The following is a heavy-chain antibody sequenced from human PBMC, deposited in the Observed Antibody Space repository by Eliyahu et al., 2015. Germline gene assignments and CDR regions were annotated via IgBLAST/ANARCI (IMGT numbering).Heavy chain of an antibody. CDR2: ISWDDDK. D-gene: IGHD5-12*01. J-gene: IGHJ5*02. CDR3: AHRLRFNYEYGFNP. Sequence: QITLRESGPTLVTSTQTLTLTCXFSGXXXXTPGVGVGWIRQSPGKALEWLALISWDDDKLYSLSLQNRLTVTKDTSKNQVVLTMTNLDPVDTATYFCAHRLRFNYEYGFNPWGQGILVTVSS. V-gene: IGHV2-5*02. CDR1: GXXXXTPGVG.